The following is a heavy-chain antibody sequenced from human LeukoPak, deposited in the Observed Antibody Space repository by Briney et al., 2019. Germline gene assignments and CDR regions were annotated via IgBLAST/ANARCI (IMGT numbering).Heavy chain of an antibody. J-gene: IGHJ4*02. V-gene: IGHV3-7*01. CDR2: INQLGSEK. Sequence: PGGSLRLSCEGSGFSFSSYWMSWVRQAPGKGLEWVANINQLGSEKYYVDSVKGRFTISRDNAKNSLNLQLNSLRDEDTAVYYCARADWGSADYWGQGTLVTVSS. CDR3: ARADWGSADY. CDR1: GFSFSSYW. D-gene: IGHD7-27*01.